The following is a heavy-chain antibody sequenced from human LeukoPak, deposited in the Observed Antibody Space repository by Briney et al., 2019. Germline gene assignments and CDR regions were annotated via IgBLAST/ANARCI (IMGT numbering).Heavy chain of an antibody. D-gene: IGHD3-10*01. V-gene: IGHV1-2*02. Sequence: GASVKVSCKASGYSFTGYYIQWVRQAPGQGLEWMGWINPKSGGTNYAQKFQRRVTMTSDTSISTVYMELTTLTSDDRAVFYCARDMIQGVMGYWGQGTLVTVSS. CDR1: GYSFTGYY. CDR3: ARDMIQGVMGY. CDR2: INPKSGGT. J-gene: IGHJ4*02.